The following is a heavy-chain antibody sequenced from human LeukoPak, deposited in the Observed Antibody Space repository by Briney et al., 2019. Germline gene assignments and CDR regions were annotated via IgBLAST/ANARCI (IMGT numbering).Heavy chain of an antibody. Sequence: GGSLRLSCAASGFTFSNYAMNWVRQAPGKGLEWVSVISGSGGVTFYADSMKGRFTISRDNTKNTLYLQMNSLRAEDTAVYFCAVREGASYSGRFDYWFQGTLVTVSS. D-gene: IGHD1-26*01. J-gene: IGHJ4*02. CDR2: ISGSGGVT. V-gene: IGHV3-23*01. CDR1: GFTFSNYA. CDR3: AVREGASYSGRFDY.